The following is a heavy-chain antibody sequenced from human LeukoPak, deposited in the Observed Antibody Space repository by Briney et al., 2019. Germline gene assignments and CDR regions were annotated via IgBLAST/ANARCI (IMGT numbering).Heavy chain of an antibody. CDR2: IYYSGST. CDR1: GGSISSGGYS. V-gene: IGHV4-30-4*07. D-gene: IGHD2-15*01. CDR3: ARRPPSGDGSIYYYYMDV. J-gene: IGHJ6*03. Sequence: SQTLSLTCAVSGGSISSGGYSWSWIRQPPGKGLEWIGYIYYSGSTYYNPSLKSRVTISVDTSKNQFSLKLSSVTAADTAVYYCARRPPSGDGSIYYYYMDVWGKGTTVTISS.